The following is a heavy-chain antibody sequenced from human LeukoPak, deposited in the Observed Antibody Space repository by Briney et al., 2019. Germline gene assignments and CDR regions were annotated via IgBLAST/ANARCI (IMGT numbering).Heavy chain of an antibody. J-gene: IGHJ4*02. Sequence: GRSLRLSCAASGFTFSSYAMHWVRQAPGKGLEWVAVISYDGSNKYYADSVKGRFTISRDNSKNTLYLQMNSLRAEDTAVYYCAKGGIPYSKNDYWGQGTLVTDSS. CDR3: AKGGIPYSKNDY. CDR2: ISYDGSNK. CDR1: GFTFSSYA. D-gene: IGHD6-13*01. V-gene: IGHV3-30-3*01.